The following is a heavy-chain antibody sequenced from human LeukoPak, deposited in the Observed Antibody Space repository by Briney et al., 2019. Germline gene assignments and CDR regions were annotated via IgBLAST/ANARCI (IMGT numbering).Heavy chain of an antibody. Sequence: SETLSLTCAVYGGSFSGYYWSWIRQPPGKGLEWIGEINHSGSTNYNPSLKSRVTISVDTSKNQFSLKVKSVTAADTAVYYCASDPSYEHFDYWGQGTPVTVSS. CDR3: ASDPSYEHFDY. J-gene: IGHJ4*02. CDR1: GGSFSGYY. D-gene: IGHD5-12*01. V-gene: IGHV4-34*01. CDR2: INHSGST.